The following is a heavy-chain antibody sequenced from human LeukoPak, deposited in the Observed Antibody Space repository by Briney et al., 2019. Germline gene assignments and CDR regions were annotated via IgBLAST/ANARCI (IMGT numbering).Heavy chain of an antibody. J-gene: IGHJ4*02. CDR3: AKGPRLPDYYDSSGFDY. CDR1: GFTFSSYA. Sequence: GGSLRLSCAASGFTFSSYAMSWVRQAPGKGLEWVSAISGSGGSTYYADSVKGRFTISRDNSKNTLYLQMNSLRAEDTAAYYCAKGPRLPDYYDSSGFDYWGQGTLVTVSS. D-gene: IGHD3-22*01. V-gene: IGHV3-23*01. CDR2: ISGSGGST.